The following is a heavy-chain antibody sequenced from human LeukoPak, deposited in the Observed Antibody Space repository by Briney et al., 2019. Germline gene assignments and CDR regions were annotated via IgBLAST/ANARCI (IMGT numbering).Heavy chain of an antibody. V-gene: IGHV1-69*06. CDR2: IIPIFGTA. D-gene: IGHD4-17*01. Sequence: SVKVSCKASGGTFSSYTVSWVRQAPGQGLEWMGGIIPIFGTANYAQKFQGRVTITADKSTSTAYMELSSLRAEDTAVYYCARDFGMTTVTLFDYWGQGTLVTVSS. CDR1: GGTFSSYT. J-gene: IGHJ4*02. CDR3: ARDFGMTTVTLFDY.